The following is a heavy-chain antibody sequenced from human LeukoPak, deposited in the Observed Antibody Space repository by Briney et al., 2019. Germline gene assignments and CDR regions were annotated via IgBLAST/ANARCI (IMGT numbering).Heavy chain of an antibody. D-gene: IGHD3-10*01. V-gene: IGHV3-23*01. Sequence: GGSLRLSCAASGFTFSSYAMSWVRQAPGKGLEWVSAISGSGGSTYYADSVKGRLTISRDNSKNTLYLQMNSLRAEDTAVYYCAKQLDYYGSGSLDYWGEGTLVTVSS. J-gene: IGHJ4*02. CDR2: ISGSGGST. CDR3: AKQLDYYGSGSLDY. CDR1: GFTFSSYA.